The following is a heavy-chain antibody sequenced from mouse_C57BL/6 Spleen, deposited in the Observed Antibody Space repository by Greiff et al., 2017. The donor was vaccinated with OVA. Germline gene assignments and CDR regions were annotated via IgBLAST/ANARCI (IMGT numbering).Heavy chain of an antibody. CDR3: ARSLTTGYAMDY. V-gene: IGHV1-55*01. Sequence: VKQRPGQGLEWIGDIYPGSGSTNYNEKFKSKATLTVDTSSSTAYMQLSSLTSEDSAVYYCARSLTTGYAMDYWGQGTSVTVSS. CDR2: IYPGSGST. J-gene: IGHJ4*01.